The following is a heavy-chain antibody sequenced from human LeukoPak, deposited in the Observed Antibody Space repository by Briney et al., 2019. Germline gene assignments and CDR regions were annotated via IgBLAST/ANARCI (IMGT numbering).Heavy chain of an antibody. J-gene: IGHJ6*02. V-gene: IGHV4-4*07. CDR3: ARGGSGWYMRYYYGMDV. CDR2: IYTSGST. CDR1: GGSISSYY. Sequence: SETLSLTCTVSGGSISSYYWSWIRQPAGKGLEWIGRIYTSGSTNYNPSLKSRVTMSVDTSKNQFSLKLSSVTAADTAVYYCARGGSGWYMRYYYGMDVWGQGTTVTVSS. D-gene: IGHD6-19*01.